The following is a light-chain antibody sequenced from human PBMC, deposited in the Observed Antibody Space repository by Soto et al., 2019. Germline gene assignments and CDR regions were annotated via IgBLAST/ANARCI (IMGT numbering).Light chain of an antibody. CDR3: QQYTNWPIT. V-gene: IGKV3-15*01. Sequence: EIVMTQFPATLSVSPGERATLSCRASQSVSSNLAWYQQKPGQAPTLLIYGASTRATGIQARFSGSGSETDFTLTISSLQSEDFAVYHCQQYTNWPITFGQGTRVDIK. CDR1: QSVSSN. CDR2: GAS. J-gene: IGKJ5*01.